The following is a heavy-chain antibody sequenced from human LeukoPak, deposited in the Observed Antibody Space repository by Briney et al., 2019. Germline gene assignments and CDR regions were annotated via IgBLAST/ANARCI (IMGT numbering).Heavy chain of an antibody. D-gene: IGHD3-22*01. Sequence: GGSLRLSCADPGYTFSRYAMHWVRQAPGKGLEWVAAISYDGSNKFYADFVKGRLAISRDNSKNTLYLQMNSLTAEDTAVYNCARDLIYYDSSGYGHWGQGTLVTVSS. J-gene: IGHJ4*02. CDR3: ARDLIYYDSSGYGH. V-gene: IGHV3-30*03. CDR1: GYTFSRYA. CDR2: ISYDGSNK.